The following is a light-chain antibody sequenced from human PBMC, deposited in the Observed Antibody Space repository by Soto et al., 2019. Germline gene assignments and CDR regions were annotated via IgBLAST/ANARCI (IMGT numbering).Light chain of an antibody. CDR3: QQRPTWPLT. Sequence: EIVLTQSPATLSLSPGERATLSCRASQSISSHLAWYQQKPGQAPRLLIYDASNRATGIPIRCSGSGSGTYFTLTIHSLEPEDFAVYYCQQRPTWPLTFGGGTKVENK. CDR2: DAS. J-gene: IGKJ4*01. CDR1: QSISSH. V-gene: IGKV3-11*01.